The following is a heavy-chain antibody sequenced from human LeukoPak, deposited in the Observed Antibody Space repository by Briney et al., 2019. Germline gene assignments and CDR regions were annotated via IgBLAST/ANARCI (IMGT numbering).Heavy chain of an antibody. D-gene: IGHD1-14*01. CDR2: IYTSGST. CDR3: TGNYYYYMDV. Sequence: SEALSLTCTVSGGSISSYYWSWIRQPPGKGLEWIGYIYTSGSTNYNPSLKSRVTISVDTSKNQFSLKLSSVTAADTAVYYCTGNYYYYMDVWGKGTTVTVSS. CDR1: GGSISSYY. J-gene: IGHJ6*03. V-gene: IGHV4-4*09.